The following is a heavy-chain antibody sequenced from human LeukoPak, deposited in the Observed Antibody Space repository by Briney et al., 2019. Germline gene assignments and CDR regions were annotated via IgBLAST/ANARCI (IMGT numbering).Heavy chain of an antibody. CDR1: GFTFSNHW. CDR3: VRDDPRPGDALDV. V-gene: IGHV3-74*01. Sequence: GGSLRLSCAASGFTFSNHWMHWVRQAPGKGLVWVSRIATDAASSTIYADSVMGRFTMTRDSAKNTLYLQLDSLRAEDTAVYYCVRDDPRPGDALDVWGQGTMVTVSS. CDR2: IATDAASST. J-gene: IGHJ3*01.